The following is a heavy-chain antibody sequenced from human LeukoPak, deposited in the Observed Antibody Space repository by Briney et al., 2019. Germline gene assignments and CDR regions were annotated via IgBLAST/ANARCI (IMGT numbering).Heavy chain of an antibody. CDR1: GGSISSSNW. D-gene: IGHD1-14*01. CDR3: ARGGPGRRQYYYYYYMDV. CDR2: IYHSGST. J-gene: IGHJ6*03. V-gene: IGHV4-4*02. Sequence: KPSETLSLTCAVSGGSISSSNWWSWVRQPPGKGLEWIGEIYHSGSTNYNPSLKSRVTISVDTSKNQFSLKLSSVTAADTAVYYCARGGPGRRQYYYYYYMDVWGKGTTVTVSS.